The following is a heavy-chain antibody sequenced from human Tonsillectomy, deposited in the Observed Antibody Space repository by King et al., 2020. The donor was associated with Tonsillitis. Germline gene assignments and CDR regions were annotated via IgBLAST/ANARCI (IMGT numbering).Heavy chain of an antibody. CDR3: ASWDI. J-gene: IGHJ4*02. Sequence: QLVQYGAEVKKPGASVMGSCKASGFTFIRYGVSWVRQAPGQGLEWMGWISADKTNTKYSQKFQGRVTMSTDTSTTTAHMELRSLRSDDTAVYYCASWDIWGQGTLVTVSS. CDR2: ISADKTNT. CDR1: GFTFIRYG. V-gene: IGHV1-18*01. D-gene: IGHD1-26*01.